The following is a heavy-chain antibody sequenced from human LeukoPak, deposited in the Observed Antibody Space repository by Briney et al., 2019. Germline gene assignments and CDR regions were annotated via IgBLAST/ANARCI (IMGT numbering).Heavy chain of an antibody. CDR3: ATHNDILLYFDY. J-gene: IGHJ4*02. D-gene: IGHD3-9*01. Sequence: ASVKVSCKASGYTFTSYGISWVRQAPGQGLEWMGWISAYNGNTNYAQKLQGRVTMTEDTSTDTAYMGLSSLRSEDTAVYYCATHNDILLYFDYWGQGTLVTVSS. CDR2: ISAYNGNT. V-gene: IGHV1-18*01. CDR1: GYTFTSYG.